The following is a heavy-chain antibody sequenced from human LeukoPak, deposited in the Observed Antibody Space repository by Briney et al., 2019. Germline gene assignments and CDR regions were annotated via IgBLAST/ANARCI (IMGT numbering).Heavy chain of an antibody. CDR3: ARGRGYDFWSGYSGYYMDV. Sequence: SETLSLTCTVSGGSISSYYWSWIRQPAGKGLEWIGRIYTSGSTNYNPSLKSRVTMSVDTSKNQFSLKLSSVTAADTAVYYCARGRGYDFWSGYSGYYMDVWGKGTTVTVSS. V-gene: IGHV4-4*07. J-gene: IGHJ6*03. CDR2: IYTSGST. CDR1: GGSISSYY. D-gene: IGHD3-3*01.